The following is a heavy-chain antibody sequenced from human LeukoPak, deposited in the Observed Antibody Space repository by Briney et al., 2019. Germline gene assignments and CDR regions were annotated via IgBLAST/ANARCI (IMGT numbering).Heavy chain of an antibody. CDR3: ARDGTAVGINYDY. V-gene: IGHV3-21*04. CDR2: ISSSSSYI. J-gene: IGHJ4*02. CDR1: GFTFSSYS. D-gene: IGHD6-13*01. Sequence: GGSLRLSCAASGFTFSSYSMNWVRQAPGKGLEWVSSISSSSSYIYYADSVKGRFTISRDNAKNSLYLQMDSLRAEDTAVYYCARDGTAVGINYDYWGQGTLVTVSS.